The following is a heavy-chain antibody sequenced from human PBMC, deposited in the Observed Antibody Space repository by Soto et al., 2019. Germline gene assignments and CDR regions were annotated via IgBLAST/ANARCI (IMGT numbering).Heavy chain of an antibody. Sequence: EVQLLESGGGLVQPGGSLKLSCGVSGFTFNDFEMNWVRQAPGKGLEWLAYIDGSGTTKKYADSVRGRFTISRDNPNNSLFLQMSSLSAADKAIYYCARGFGRFNYWGQGTLVSVSS. CDR3: ARGFGRFNY. V-gene: IGHV3-48*03. CDR2: IDGSGTTK. J-gene: IGHJ4*02. CDR1: GFTFNDFE. D-gene: IGHD3-10*01.